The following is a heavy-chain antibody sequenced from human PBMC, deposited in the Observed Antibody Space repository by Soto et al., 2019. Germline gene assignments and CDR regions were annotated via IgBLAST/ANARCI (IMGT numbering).Heavy chain of an antibody. CDR1: VVSFSGYY. V-gene: IGHV4-34*01. Sequence: SETLSLTCAFYVVSFSGYYWSCIRHPPGKGLEWIGESNHSGSTNYNPSLKSRVTISVDTSKNQFSLKLSSVTAADTAVYYCARGVFRGIAAHFKGSRRTQVLGQGTRVIVSS. D-gene: IGHD6-6*01. J-gene: IGHJ6*01. CDR2: SNHSGST. CDR3: ARGVFRGIAAHFKGSRRTQV.